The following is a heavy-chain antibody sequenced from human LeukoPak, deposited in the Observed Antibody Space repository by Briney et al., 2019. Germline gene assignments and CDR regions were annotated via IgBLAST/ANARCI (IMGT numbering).Heavy chain of an antibody. V-gene: IGHV4-59*01. CDR1: GGSMSSAY. CDR3: ARLVAPGSLEGWFDP. CDR2: AYYTGDN. D-gene: IGHD1-26*01. Sequence: SETLSLTCTVSGGSMSSAYWSWLRQSPGKGLEWIGYAYYTGDNNYNPSLKSRVTILVDTSKRQFSLKMRSVTAADTAIYYCARLVAPGSLEGWFDPWGQGTLVTVSS. J-gene: IGHJ5*02.